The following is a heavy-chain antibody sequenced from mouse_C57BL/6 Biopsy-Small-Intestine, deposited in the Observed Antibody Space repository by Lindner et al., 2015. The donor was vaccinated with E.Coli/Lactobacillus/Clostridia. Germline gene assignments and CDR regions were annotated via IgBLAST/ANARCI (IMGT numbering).Heavy chain of an antibody. CDR2: VSAYNGNA. J-gene: IGHJ1*01. CDR1: GYSFSSYG. CDR3: ARLLGSLWSSDI. D-gene: IGHD6-1*01. V-gene: IGHV1-74*01. Sequence: SVKVSCKPSGYSFSSYGITWVRQAPGRGLEWMGWVSAYNGNANYAQKFQGRVSLTSDKSTRTVYMDLTSLTSEDTAVYYCARLLGSLWSSDIWGQGTKVTVS.